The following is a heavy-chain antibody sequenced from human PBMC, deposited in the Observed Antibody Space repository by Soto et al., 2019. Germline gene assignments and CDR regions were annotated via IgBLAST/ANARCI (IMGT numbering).Heavy chain of an antibody. CDR2: ISGSGGST. V-gene: IGHV3-23*01. CDR3: AKDRYSYGYWVDYYGMDV. Sequence: GGSLRLSCAASGFTFSSYAMSWVRQAPGKGLEWVSAISGSGGSTYYADSVKGRFTISRDNSKNTLYLQMNSLRAEDTAVYYCAKDRYSYGYWVDYYGMDVWGQGTTVTVSS. D-gene: IGHD5-18*01. CDR1: GFTFSSYA. J-gene: IGHJ6*02.